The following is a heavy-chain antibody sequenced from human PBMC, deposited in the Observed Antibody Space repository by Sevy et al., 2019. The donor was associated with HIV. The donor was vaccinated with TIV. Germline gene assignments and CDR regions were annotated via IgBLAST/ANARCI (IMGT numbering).Heavy chain of an antibody. J-gene: IGHJ6*02. V-gene: IGHV3-7*01. CDR3: ARTGSYADTYFYYYAMDV. Sequence: GGSLRLSCAASGFTFSSYWMTWVRQAPGKGLEWVANINQDGSEENYVDSLKGRFTVFRDNAKKSRFLQMNSLRVEDTAVYYGARTGSYADTYFYYYAMDVWGQGTTVTVSS. CDR1: GFTFSSYW. CDR2: INQDGSEE. D-gene: IGHD3-16*01.